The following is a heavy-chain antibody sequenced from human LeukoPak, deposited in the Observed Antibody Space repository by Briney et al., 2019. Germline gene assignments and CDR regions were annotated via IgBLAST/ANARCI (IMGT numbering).Heavy chain of an antibody. D-gene: IGHD1-26*01. J-gene: IGHJ4*02. CDR3: ARETRYSGSYPYFDY. CDR2: IYYSGST. Sequence: SETLSLTCTVSGGSISSSSYYWGWIRQPPGKGLEWIGSIYYSGSTYYNPSLKSRVTISVDTSKNQFSLKLSSVTAADTAVYYCARETRYSGSYPYFDYWGQGTLVTVSS. CDR1: GGSISSSSYY. V-gene: IGHV4-39*07.